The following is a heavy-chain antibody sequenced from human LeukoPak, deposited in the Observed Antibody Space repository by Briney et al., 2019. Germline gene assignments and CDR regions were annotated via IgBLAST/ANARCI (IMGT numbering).Heavy chain of an antibody. CDR1: GGSISSGGYY. CDR2: IYYSGT. D-gene: IGHD5-24*01. J-gene: IGHJ4*02. V-gene: IGHV4-31*03. CDR3: ALRRDGYNSIDY. Sequence: SETLSLTCTVSGGSISSGGYYWSWIRQHPGKGLEWIGYIYYSGTYYNPSLKSRVTISVDTSKNQFSLKLSSVTAVDTAVYYCALRRDGYNSIDYWGQGTLVTVSS.